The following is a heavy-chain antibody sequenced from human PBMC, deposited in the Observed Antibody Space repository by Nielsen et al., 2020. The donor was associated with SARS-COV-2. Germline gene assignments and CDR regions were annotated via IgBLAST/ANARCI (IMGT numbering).Heavy chain of an antibody. J-gene: IGHJ4*02. CDR2: IWYDGSNK. CDR1: GFTFSSYG. V-gene: IGHV3-30*02. CDR3: AKDDLSRDWLFDY. D-gene: IGHD6-19*01. Sequence: GESLKISCAASGFTFSSYGMHWVRQAPGKGLEWVAVIWYDGSNKYYADSVKGRFTISRDNSKNTLYLQMNSLRAEDTAVYYCAKDDLSRDWLFDYWGQGTLVTVSS.